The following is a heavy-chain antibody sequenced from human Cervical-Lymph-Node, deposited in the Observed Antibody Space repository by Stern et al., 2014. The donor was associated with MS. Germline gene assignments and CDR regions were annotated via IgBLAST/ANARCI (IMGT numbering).Heavy chain of an antibody. D-gene: IGHD3-3*01. V-gene: IGHV4-31*03. CDR2: IYSSGST. J-gene: IGHJ5*02. Sequence: QVQLVESGPGLVKPSQTLSLTCTVSGGSISSGGYFWTWIRQHPGKGLEWIGHIYSSGSTYYKQSLESRLTISIDTSKNQFSLKLSSVTAADTAVYYCARQHGSITISGVAFNWFDPWGQGTLVTVSS. CDR3: ARQHGSITISGVAFNWFDP. CDR1: GGSISSGGYF.